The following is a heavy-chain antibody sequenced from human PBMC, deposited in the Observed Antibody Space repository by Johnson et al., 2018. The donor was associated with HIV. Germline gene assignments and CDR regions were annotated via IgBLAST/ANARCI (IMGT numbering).Heavy chain of an antibody. CDR2: IKQDGSEK. V-gene: IGHV3-7*01. CDR3: AKGGKYSSHRDDGFDV. Sequence: VQLVESGGGLVQPGGSLRLSCAASGFTFSTYWMSWVRQAPGKGLEWVANIKQDGSEKYYVDSVKGRFTISRDNAKNSLYVQMSSLRAEDTAVYFWAKGGKYSSHRDDGFDVWGQGTMVTVSS. D-gene: IGHD6-6*01. J-gene: IGHJ3*01. CDR1: GFTFSTYW.